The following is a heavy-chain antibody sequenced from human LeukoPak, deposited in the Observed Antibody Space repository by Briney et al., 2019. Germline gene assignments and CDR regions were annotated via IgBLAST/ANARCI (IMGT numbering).Heavy chain of an antibody. D-gene: IGHD5-18*01. CDR2: INAGNGNT. CDR1: GYTFTSYA. Sequence: AASVKVSCKASGYTFTSYAMHWVRQAPGQRLEWMGWINAGNGNTKYSQKFQGRVTITRDTSASTAYMELSSLRSEDTAVYYCARSLSRIPNHYGMDVWGQGTTVTVSS. CDR3: ARSLSRIPNHYGMDV. J-gene: IGHJ6*02. V-gene: IGHV1-3*01.